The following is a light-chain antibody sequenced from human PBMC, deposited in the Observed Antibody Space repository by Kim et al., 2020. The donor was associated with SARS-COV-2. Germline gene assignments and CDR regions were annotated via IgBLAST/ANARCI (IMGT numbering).Light chain of an antibody. V-gene: IGLV1-40*01. CDR1: ISNIVAGHD. CDR2: GNT. Sequence: QRVTISCTGSISNIVAGHDVHWYQHVPGTVPRLLIYGNTKRPSGIPDRFSASKSGSSASLAITGLHAEDEAEYFCQSYDTSLRGSVFGGGTQLTVL. CDR3: QSYDTSLRGSV. J-gene: IGLJ2*01.